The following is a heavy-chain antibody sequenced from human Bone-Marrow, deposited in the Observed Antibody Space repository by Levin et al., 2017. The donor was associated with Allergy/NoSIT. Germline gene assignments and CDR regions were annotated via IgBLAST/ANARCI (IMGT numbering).Heavy chain of an antibody. CDR3: AASITMFDY. J-gene: IGHJ4*02. CDR1: GFTFSRYW. D-gene: IGHD3-10*01. V-gene: IGHV3-7*01. CDR2: IKEDGNVK. Sequence: GESLKISCAASGFTFSRYWMSWVRQAPGKGLEWVANIKEDGNVKYYVDSVEGRFTISRDNAKNSLHLQMNSLRAEDTAVYYCAASITMFDYWGQGTLVTVSS.